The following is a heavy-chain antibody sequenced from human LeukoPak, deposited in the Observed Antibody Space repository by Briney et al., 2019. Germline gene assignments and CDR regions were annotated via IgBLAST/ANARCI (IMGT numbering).Heavy chain of an antibody. D-gene: IGHD3-22*01. V-gene: IGHV3-23*01. Sequence: GGSLRLSCAASGFIFSSYAMSWVRQAPGKGLEWVSAISGSGGSTYYADSVKGRFTISRDNSKNTLYLQMNSLRAEDSAVYYCAKDRNPITMIVVVSPFDYWGQGTLVTVSS. CDR3: AKDRNPITMIVVVSPFDY. J-gene: IGHJ4*02. CDR2: ISGSGGST. CDR1: GFIFSSYA.